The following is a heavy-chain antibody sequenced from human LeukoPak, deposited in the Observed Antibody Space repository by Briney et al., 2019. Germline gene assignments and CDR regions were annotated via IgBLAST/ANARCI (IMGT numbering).Heavy chain of an antibody. J-gene: IGHJ4*02. CDR2: ISGSGGST. Sequence: GGSLRLSCAASGFTFTSYAMSWVRQAPGKGREWVSAISGSGGSTYYADSVKGRFTISRDNSKNTLYLQMNSLRAEDTAVYYCAKGGSRYFDYWGQGTLVTVSS. D-gene: IGHD3-16*01. V-gene: IGHV3-23*01. CDR1: GFTFTSYA. CDR3: AKGGSRYFDY.